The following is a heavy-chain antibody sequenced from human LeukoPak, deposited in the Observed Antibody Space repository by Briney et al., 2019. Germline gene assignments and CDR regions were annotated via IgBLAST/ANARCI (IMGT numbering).Heavy chain of an antibody. J-gene: IGHJ5*02. D-gene: IGHD3-10*01. CDR1: GGSFSDDY. V-gene: IGHV4-34*01. CDR2: INHSGST. CDR3: ARAGGLVRGVKGNRNWFDP. Sequence: SETLSLTCAVYGGSFSDDYWSWIRRPPGKGLEWIGEINHSGSTNYNPSLKSRVTISIDMSKNQLSLKLSSVTAADTAVYYCARAGGLVRGVKGNRNWFDPWGQGTLVTVSS.